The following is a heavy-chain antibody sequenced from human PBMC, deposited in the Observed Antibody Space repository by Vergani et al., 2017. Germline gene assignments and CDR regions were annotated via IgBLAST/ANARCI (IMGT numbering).Heavy chain of an antibody. CDR2: IYTSGSS. D-gene: IGHD3-22*01. CDR3: ARSTIDYYDSSGYKNDAFDI. J-gene: IGHJ3*02. V-gene: IGHV4-61*02. Sequence: QVQLQESGPGLVKPSQTLSLTCTVSGGSISRGSYHWSWIRQPAGKGLEWIGRIYTSGSSNSNPSLKSRVTISVDTSKNQFSRKLSSVTAADTAVYYCARSTIDYYDSSGYKNDAFDIWGQGTMVTVSS. CDR1: GGSISRGSYH.